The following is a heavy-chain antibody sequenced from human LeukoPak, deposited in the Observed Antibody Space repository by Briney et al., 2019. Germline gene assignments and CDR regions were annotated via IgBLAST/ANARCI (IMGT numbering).Heavy chain of an antibody. J-gene: IGHJ4*02. D-gene: IGHD1-26*01. CDR3: ARDRGSLDY. CDR2: LYTSGRI. Sequence: SQTLSLTCTVSGVSIRSGRYYWSWIRQPAGKGLEWIGRLYTSGRINYNPSLKSRVTISVDTSKNPFSLKLSSVTAADTAVYYCARDRGSLDYWGQGTLVTVSS. V-gene: IGHV4-61*02. CDR1: GVSIRSGRYY.